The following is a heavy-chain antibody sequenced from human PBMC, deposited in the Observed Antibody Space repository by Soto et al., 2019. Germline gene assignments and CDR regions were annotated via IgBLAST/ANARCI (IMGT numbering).Heavy chain of an antibody. CDR3: AASCVACGGFNSSGMDV. D-gene: IGHD2-21*01. CDR1: GGSISSGGYY. CDR2: IYYSGTT. V-gene: IGHV4-31*03. J-gene: IGHJ6*02. Sequence: QVQLQESGPGLVKPSQTLSLTCTVSGGSISSGGYYWYWIRQHPGKGLEWIGYIYYSGTTYYNPSLKCRVNISVDTSKNQFSLKLSSVTAADTAVYYCAASCVACGGFNSSGMDVWGQGTTVTVSS.